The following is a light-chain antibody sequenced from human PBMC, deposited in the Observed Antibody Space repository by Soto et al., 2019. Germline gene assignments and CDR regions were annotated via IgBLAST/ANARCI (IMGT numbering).Light chain of an antibody. V-gene: IGLV2-14*01. Sequence: QSVLTQPASVSGSPGQSIPISCTGNSSDVGGYNYASWYQQHPGEAPKLLIYDVSNRPSGVSNRFSGSKSGNTASLTISGLQAEDEADYYCSSYRSSSTVYVFGTGTKVTVL. J-gene: IGLJ1*01. CDR1: SSDVGGYNY. CDR2: DVS. CDR3: SSYRSSSTVYV.